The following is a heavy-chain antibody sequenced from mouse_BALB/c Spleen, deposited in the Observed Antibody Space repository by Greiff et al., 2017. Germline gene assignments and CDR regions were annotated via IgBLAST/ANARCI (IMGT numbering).Heavy chain of an antibody. CDR3: ARGGGKGGFAY. J-gene: IGHJ3*01. V-gene: IGHV1-66*01. CDR1: GYSFTSYY. Sequence: QVQLQQSGPELVKPGASVKISCKASGYSFTSYYIHWVKQRPGQGLEWIGWIFPGSGNTKYNEKFKGKATLTADTSSSTAYMQLSSLTSEDSAVYFCARGGGKGGFAYWGQGTLVTVSA. D-gene: IGHD1-1*02. CDR2: IFPGSGNT.